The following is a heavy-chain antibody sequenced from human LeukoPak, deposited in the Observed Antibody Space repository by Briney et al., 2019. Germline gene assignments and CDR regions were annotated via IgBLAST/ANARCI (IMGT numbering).Heavy chain of an antibody. CDR3: ASTVVVAATFWFDP. CDR1: GGSVSSGSHY. CDR2: IYYSGST. J-gene: IGHJ5*02. V-gene: IGHV4-61*01. D-gene: IGHD2-15*01. Sequence: SETLSLTCTVSGGSVSSGSHYWGWIRQPPGKGLEWIAYIYYSGSTNYNPSLKSRVTISVDTSKNQFSLRLNSVTAADTAVYYCASTVVVAATFWFDPWGQGTLVTVSS.